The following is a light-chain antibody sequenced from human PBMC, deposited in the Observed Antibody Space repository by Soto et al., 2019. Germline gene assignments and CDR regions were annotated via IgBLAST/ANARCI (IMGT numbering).Light chain of an antibody. CDR2: STS. Sequence: QAVVTQESSFSVSPGGTVTLTCGLISGSVSTANNPNWYQQTPGQTPRTLIYSTSTRSSGVPDRFSGSILGSKAALTITGAQADDESDYYCALFMGNGISVFGTGTKLTVL. J-gene: IGLJ1*01. CDR1: SGSVSTANN. CDR3: ALFMGNGISV. V-gene: IGLV8-61*01.